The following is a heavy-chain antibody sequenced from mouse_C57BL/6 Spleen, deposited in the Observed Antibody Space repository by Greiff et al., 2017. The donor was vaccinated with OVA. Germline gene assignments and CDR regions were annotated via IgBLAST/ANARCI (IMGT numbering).Heavy chain of an antibody. CDR1: GFSLTSYG. Sequence: VQLQQSGPGLVQPSQSLSITCTVSGFSLTSYGVHWVRQPPGKGLEWLGVIWSGGSTDYNAAFISRLSISKDNSKSQVFFKMNSLQADDTAIYYCATTVVAPFAYWGQGTLVTVSA. V-gene: IGHV2-4*01. D-gene: IGHD1-1*01. CDR3: ATTVVAPFAY. J-gene: IGHJ3*01. CDR2: IWSGGST.